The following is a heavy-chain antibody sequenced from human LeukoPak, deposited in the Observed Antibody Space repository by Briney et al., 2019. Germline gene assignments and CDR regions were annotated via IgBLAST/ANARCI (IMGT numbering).Heavy chain of an antibody. J-gene: IGHJ4*02. CDR3: AAAAMVTGRDPGDFVY. V-gene: IGHV4-30-4*01. Sequence: SQTLSLTCTVSGGSISSGDYYWSWIRQHPGKGLEWIGYIYYSGSTYYNPSLKSRVTISVDTSKNQFSLKLSSVTAADTAVYYCAAAAMVTGRDPGDFVYWGQGTLVTVSS. D-gene: IGHD5-18*01. CDR2: IYYSGST. CDR1: GGSISSGDYY.